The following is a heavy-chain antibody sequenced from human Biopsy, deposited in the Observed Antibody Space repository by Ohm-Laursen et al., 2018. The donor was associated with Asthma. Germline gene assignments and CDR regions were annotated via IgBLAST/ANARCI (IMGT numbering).Heavy chain of an antibody. V-gene: IGHV3-21*01. Sequence: SLRLSCSASGFTFSHYNMNWVRQAPGKGLEWVSSITDTSRYIKYADSVKGRFTISRDNAKNSLYLQMNSLRAEDTAVYYCARGGYCTSPTCPWGRYATDVWGQGTTVTVSS. CDR2: ITDTSRYI. CDR3: ARGGYCTSPTCPWGRYATDV. CDR1: GFTFSHYN. D-gene: IGHD2-8*01. J-gene: IGHJ6*02.